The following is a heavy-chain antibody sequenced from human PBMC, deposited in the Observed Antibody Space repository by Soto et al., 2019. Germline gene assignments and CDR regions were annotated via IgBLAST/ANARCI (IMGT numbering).Heavy chain of an antibody. CDR3: ARSTVRGVILADDAFDI. CDR2: IIPILGIA. Sequence: QVQLVQSGAEVKKPGSSVKVSCKASGGTFSSYTISWVRQAPGQGLEWMGRIIPILGIANYAQKFQGRVTITADKSTSTAYMELSSLRSEDTALYYCARSTVRGVILADDAFDIWGQGTMVTVSS. V-gene: IGHV1-69*02. J-gene: IGHJ3*02. CDR1: GGTFSSYT. D-gene: IGHD3-10*01.